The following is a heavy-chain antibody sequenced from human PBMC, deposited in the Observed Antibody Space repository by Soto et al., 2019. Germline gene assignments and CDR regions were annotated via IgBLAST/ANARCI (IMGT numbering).Heavy chain of an antibody. Sequence: SETLSLTCAVSGDSISSSKWWSWVRQPPGKGLEWIGEIYHSGTTTYNPSLKSRFIISVDKSKNQFSLKVTSVTDADTAVYFCARGERQQQRDYWGQGTLVTVSS. V-gene: IGHV4-4*02. J-gene: IGHJ4*02. CDR3: ARGERQQQRDY. CDR1: GDSISSSKW. CDR2: IYHSGTT. D-gene: IGHD6-25*01.